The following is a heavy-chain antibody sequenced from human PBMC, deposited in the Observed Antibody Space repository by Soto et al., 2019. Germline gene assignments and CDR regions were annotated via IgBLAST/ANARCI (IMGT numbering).Heavy chain of an antibody. CDR2: ISAYNGNT. V-gene: IGHV1-18*01. D-gene: IGHD3-10*01. CDR3: ARVEITMVRGAMGKLDY. CDR1: GYTFTSYG. J-gene: IGHJ4*02. Sequence: QVQLVQSGAEVKKPGASVKVSCKASGYTFTSYGISWVRQAPGQGLEWMGWISAYNGNTNYAQKLQGRVTMTTDTSTSTAYMELRSLRSDDTAVYYCARVEITMVRGAMGKLDYWGQGTLVTVSS.